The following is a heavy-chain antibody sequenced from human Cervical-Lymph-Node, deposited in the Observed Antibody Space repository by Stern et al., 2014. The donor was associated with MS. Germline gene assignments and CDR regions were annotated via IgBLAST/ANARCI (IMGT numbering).Heavy chain of an antibody. CDR2: ISESADTT. Sequence: DQLVQSGGGLVQPGGSLRLSCAATGFTFSSYAMNWVRQAPGKGLERVAVISESADTTYCADAVKGRFPNSRDNPKNTLYLQMISLRAEDTAVYYCAKDQQPVVVMSPFQHWGQGTLVTVSS. V-gene: IGHV3-23*04. CDR3: AKDQQPVVVMSPFQH. J-gene: IGHJ1*01. D-gene: IGHD3-22*01. CDR1: GFTFSSYA.